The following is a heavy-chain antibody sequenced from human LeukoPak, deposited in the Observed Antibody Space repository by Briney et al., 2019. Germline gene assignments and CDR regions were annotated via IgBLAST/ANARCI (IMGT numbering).Heavy chain of an antibody. CDR1: GFTFSNYW. V-gene: IGHV3-74*01. Sequence: GGSLRLSCAASGFTFSNYWVHWVRQAPGKGLVWVSRINRDGSTTNYADSVKGRFTVSRDNAKNTLNLQMNSLRDADTAVYYCARDRKSGESSEIDFWGQGTLVTVSS. J-gene: IGHJ4*02. D-gene: IGHD3-10*01. CDR2: INRDGSTT. CDR3: ARDRKSGESSEIDF.